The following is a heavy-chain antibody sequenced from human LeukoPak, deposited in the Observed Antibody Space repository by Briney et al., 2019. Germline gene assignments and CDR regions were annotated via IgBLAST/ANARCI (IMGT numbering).Heavy chain of an antibody. CDR3: ARDPGQWLVLLDY. Sequence: GGSLRLSCAASGFTFSSYGMHWVRQAPGKGLEWVAVVWYDGSNKYYADSVKGRFTISRDNSKNTLYLQMNSLRAEDTAVYYCARDPGQWLVLLDYWGQGTLVTVSS. CDR2: VWYDGSNK. V-gene: IGHV3-33*08. CDR1: GFTFSSYG. D-gene: IGHD6-19*01. J-gene: IGHJ4*02.